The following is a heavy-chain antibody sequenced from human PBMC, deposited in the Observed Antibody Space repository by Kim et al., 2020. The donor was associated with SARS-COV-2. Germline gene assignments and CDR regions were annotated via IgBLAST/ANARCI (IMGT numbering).Heavy chain of an antibody. D-gene: IGHD6-19*01. V-gene: IGHV1-8*01. CDR1: GYTFSNYD. Sequence: ASVKVSCKASGYTFSNYDINWVRQATGQGLEWMGWMNPNSGNTGYARKFHDRVTMTRHTSIDTAYMELNSLTSEDTAVYFCAGGPSGWYDYWGQGTLVTVSS. J-gene: IGHJ4*02. CDR3: AGGPSGWYDY. CDR2: MNPNSGNT.